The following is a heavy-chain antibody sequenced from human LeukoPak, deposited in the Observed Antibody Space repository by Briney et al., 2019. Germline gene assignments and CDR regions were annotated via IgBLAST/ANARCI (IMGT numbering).Heavy chain of an antibody. V-gene: IGHV1-18*01. CDR1: GYTFTSYG. Sequence: ASVKVSCKASGYTFTSYGISWVRQAPGQGLEWMGWISAYSGNTNYAQKLQGRVTMTTDTSTSTAYMELRSLRSDDTAVYYCARDEYYYGSGSYRDGDYYGMDVWGQGTTVTVSS. J-gene: IGHJ6*02. CDR2: ISAYSGNT. D-gene: IGHD3-10*01. CDR3: ARDEYYYGSGSYRDGDYYGMDV.